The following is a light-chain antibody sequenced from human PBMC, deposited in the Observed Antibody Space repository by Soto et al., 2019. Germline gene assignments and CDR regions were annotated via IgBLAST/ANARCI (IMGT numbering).Light chain of an antibody. V-gene: IGLV2-8*01. CDR2: EVN. CDR1: SSDVGGYNY. Sequence: QSALTQPPSASGSPGQSVTISCTGTSSDVGGYNYVSWYQQHPGKAPKLMIYEVNKRPSGVPDRFSGSKFGNTASLTVSSLQAEDEPEYYCSSYAGSNPLIGFGTGTKRTVL. CDR3: SSYAGSNPLIG. J-gene: IGLJ1*01.